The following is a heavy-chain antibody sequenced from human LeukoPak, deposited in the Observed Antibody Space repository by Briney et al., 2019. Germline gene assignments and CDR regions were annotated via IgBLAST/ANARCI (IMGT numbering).Heavy chain of an antibody. CDR2: ISYDGSNK. V-gene: IGHV3-30*03. D-gene: IGHD5-18*01. CDR1: GFTFSSYG. Sequence: GGSLRLSCAASGFTFSSYGMHWVRQAPGKGLEWVAVISYDGSNKYYADSVKGRFTISRDNSKNTLYLQMNSLRAEDTAVYYCARDRKTDGYFYWYFDLWGRGTLVTVSS. CDR3: ARDRKTDGYFYWYFDL. J-gene: IGHJ2*01.